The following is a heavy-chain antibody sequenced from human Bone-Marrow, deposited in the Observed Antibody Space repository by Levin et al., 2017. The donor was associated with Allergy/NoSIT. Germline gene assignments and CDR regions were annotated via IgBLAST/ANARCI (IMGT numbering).Heavy chain of an antibody. CDR2: IYHSGSA. CDR1: DVSITSGVYY. V-gene: IGHV4-31*03. D-gene: IGHD6-19*01. Sequence: SETLSLTCTVSDVSITSGVYYWTWLRQLPGKGLEWIGYIYHSGSAYYNPSLLTRVAISVDTTQNRFSLTMKAVTAADTAVYYCARRAGITVDLNWFDPWGQGALVTVSS. J-gene: IGHJ5*02. CDR3: ARRAGITVDLNWFDP.